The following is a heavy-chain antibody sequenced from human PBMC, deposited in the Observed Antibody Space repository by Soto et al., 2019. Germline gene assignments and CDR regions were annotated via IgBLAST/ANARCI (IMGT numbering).Heavy chain of an antibody. V-gene: IGHV3-9*01. CDR1: GFTFDDHV. J-gene: IGHJ6*02. D-gene: IGHD3-3*01. CDR3: AFSWSGSPRGLVAF. CDR2: ITWDGYSI. Sequence: PGGNPGLSCVASGFTFDDHVMHWVRQVPGKGLEWVGHITWDGYSIGYGGSVRGRFTISRDNAKDTLYRQMNSLRPEDTALYYCAFSWSGSPRGLVAFCGQRSTVIVSS.